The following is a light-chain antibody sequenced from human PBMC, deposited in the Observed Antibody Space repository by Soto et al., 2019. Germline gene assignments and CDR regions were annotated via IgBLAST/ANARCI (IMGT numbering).Light chain of an antibody. CDR1: SSDVGSYNL. CDR2: EGS. Sequence: ALAQPASVSGSPGQSITISCTGTSSDVGSYNLVSWYQQHPGKAPKLMIYEGSKRPSGVSNRFSGSKSGNTASLTISGLQAEDEADYYCCSYAGSSTFYVFGTGTKVTVL. J-gene: IGLJ1*01. CDR3: CSYAGSSTFYV. V-gene: IGLV2-23*01.